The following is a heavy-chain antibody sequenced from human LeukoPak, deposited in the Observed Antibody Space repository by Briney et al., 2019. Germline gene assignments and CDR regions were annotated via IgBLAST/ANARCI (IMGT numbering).Heavy chain of an antibody. Sequence: PGGFLRLSCAASGLTVSTNYMSWVRQAPGKGLEWVSIMSRGGSTYYADSVKGRFTISRDNSKNTLYLQMSSLTAADTAVYFCARGRTWNYPYYFDYWGQGTLVAGSS. CDR3: ARGRTWNYPYYFDY. V-gene: IGHV3-66*01. D-gene: IGHD1-7*01. CDR2: MSRGGST. J-gene: IGHJ4*02. CDR1: GLTVSTNY.